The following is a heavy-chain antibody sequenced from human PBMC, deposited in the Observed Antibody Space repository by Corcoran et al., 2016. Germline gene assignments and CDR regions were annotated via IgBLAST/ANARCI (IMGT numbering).Heavy chain of an antibody. D-gene: IGHD3-10*01. CDR3: ARVSRGSGSYSVAYYYYYGMDG. J-gene: IGHJ6*02. CDR2: INHSGST. CDR1: GGSFSGYY. Sequence: QVQLQQWGAGLLKPSETLSLTCAVYGGSFSGYYWSWIRQPPGKGLEWIGEINHSGSTNYNPSLKSRVTISVDTSTNQFSLTLSSVTAADTAVYYCARVSRGSGSYSVAYYYYYGMDGWGQGTTVTVSS. V-gene: IGHV4-34*01.